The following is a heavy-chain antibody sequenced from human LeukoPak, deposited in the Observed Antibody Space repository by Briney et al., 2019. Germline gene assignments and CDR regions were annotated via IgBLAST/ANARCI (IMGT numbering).Heavy chain of an antibody. D-gene: IGHD4-11*01. J-gene: IGHJ4*02. CDR2: IYYSGST. CDR1: GGSISSGGYY. CDR3: AKDRRPYSDYVGAFDY. V-gene: IGHV4-61*08. Sequence: PSETLSLTCTVSGGSISSGGYYWSWIRQPPGKGLEWIGYIYYSGSTTYNPSLKSRVTISVDASKNQLSLKLSSVTAADTAVYYCAKDRRPYSDYVGAFDYWGQGTLVTVSS.